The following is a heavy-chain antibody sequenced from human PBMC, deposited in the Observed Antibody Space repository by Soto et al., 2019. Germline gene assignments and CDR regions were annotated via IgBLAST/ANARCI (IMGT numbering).Heavy chain of an antibody. V-gene: IGHV4-31*03. CDR2: VYHRGSS. J-gene: IGHJ1*01. Sequence: QVQLQESGPGLVKPSQTLSLTCSVSNDSMNNAGYYWNWIRHHPGKGLEWIGYVYHRGSSSYTPSLKRRASISMDSSKKQSSWTLTSVTAAGTGVYYCAKSTVKVVCDFWGQGTVVTVSS. CDR3: AKSTVKVVCDF. D-gene: IGHD2-21*01. CDR1: NDSMNNAGYY.